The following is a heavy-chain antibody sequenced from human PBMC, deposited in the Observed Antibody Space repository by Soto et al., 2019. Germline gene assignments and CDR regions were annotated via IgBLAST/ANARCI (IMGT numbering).Heavy chain of an antibody. CDR2: MNPNSGNT. CDR3: ATYGVRGTWDYYYGMDV. V-gene: IGHV1-8*01. Sequence: ASVKVSCKASGYTFTSYDINWVRQATGQGLEWMGWMNPNSGNTGYAQKFQGRVTMTRNTSISTAYMELSSLRSEDTAVYYCATYGVRGTWDYYYGMDVWGQGTTVTVSS. CDR1: GYTFTSYD. J-gene: IGHJ6*02. D-gene: IGHD3-10*01.